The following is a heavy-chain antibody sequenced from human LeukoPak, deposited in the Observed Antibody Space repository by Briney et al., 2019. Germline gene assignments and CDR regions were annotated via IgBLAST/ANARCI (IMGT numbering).Heavy chain of an antibody. J-gene: IGHJ3*01. D-gene: IGHD3-3*01. CDR3: ARDEGFGVRFLEWPPAD. V-gene: IGHV4-38-2*02. CDR2: IYHSGST. CDR1: GYSISSGYY. Sequence: SETLSLTCTVSGYSISSGYYWGWIRQPPGRGLEWIGSIYHSGSTYYNPSLKSRVTISVDTSKNQFSLKLSSVTAADTAVYYCARDEGFGVRFLEWPPADWGQGTMVTVSS.